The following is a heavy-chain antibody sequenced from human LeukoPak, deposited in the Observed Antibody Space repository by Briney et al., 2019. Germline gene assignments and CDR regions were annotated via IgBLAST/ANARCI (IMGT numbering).Heavy chain of an antibody. Sequence: GGSLRLSCAASGFTFSSYAMSWVRQAPGKGLEWVSYISSSSSTIYYADSVKGRFTISRDNAKNSLYLQMNSLRAEDTAVYYCARDLTPSYSSGWAHDAFDIWGQGTMVTVSS. CDR2: ISSSSSTI. CDR1: GFTFSSYA. D-gene: IGHD6-19*01. J-gene: IGHJ3*02. V-gene: IGHV3-48*04. CDR3: ARDLTPSYSSGWAHDAFDI.